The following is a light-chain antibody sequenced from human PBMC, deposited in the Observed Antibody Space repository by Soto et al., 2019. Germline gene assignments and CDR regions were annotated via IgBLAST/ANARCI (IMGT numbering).Light chain of an antibody. V-gene: IGKV3-11*01. CDR3: QQRGTWPRVT. CDR2: DAS. Sequence: IVLTQSPATLSLSPGETATLSCRASQSISRYLAWYQQKPGQAPRLLIYDASIRATGIPARFRGGGSETDFTLTISSLAPEDFAIYYCQQRGTWPRVTFGGGTKVDI. J-gene: IGKJ4*01. CDR1: QSISRY.